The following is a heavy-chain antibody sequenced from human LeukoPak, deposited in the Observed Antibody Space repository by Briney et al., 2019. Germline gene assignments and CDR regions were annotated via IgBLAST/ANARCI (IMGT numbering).Heavy chain of an antibody. Sequence: KAGGSLRLSCAASGFTFSDYHMTWIRQAPGKGLEWVSYISGSSIYTRYADSVKGRFTISRDNAKNSLYLQMNSLRAEDTPLYYCVRDISGYYFDYWGQGTLVTVSS. CDR1: GFTFSDYH. CDR2: ISGSSIYT. CDR3: VRDISGYYFDY. V-gene: IGHV3-11*05. J-gene: IGHJ4*02. D-gene: IGHD3-22*01.